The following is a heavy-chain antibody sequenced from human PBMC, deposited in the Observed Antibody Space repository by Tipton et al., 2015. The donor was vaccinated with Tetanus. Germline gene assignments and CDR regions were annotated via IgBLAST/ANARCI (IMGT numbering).Heavy chain of an antibody. Sequence: QLVQSGVEVKKPGESLRISCQASGYSFSSYYIAWVRQMPGGGLEWMGIIHPGESTTTYSPSFQGQVTFSADTSNNTGYLHWSSPTESGNNTYYCARSRSNTNLIFWFGPWGQGTPVTVSS. CDR3: ARSRSNTNLIFWFGP. D-gene: IGHD1-1*01. J-gene: IGHJ5*02. V-gene: IGHV5-51*01. CDR1: GYSFSSYY. CDR2: IHPGESTT.